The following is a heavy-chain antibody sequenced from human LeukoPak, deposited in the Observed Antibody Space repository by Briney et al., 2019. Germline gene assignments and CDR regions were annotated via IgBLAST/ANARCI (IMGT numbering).Heavy chain of an antibody. D-gene: IGHD3-10*01. CDR1: GFTFSSYW. Sequence: GGSLRLSCAASGFTFSSYWMSWVRQAPGKGLEWVANIKQDGSEKYYVDSVKGRFTISRDNAKNSLYLQMNSLRAEDTAVYYCASRGGFGELSFADPQNPRRGQGAMVTVSS. J-gene: IGHJ3*01. CDR3: ASRGGFGELSFADPQNPR. V-gene: IGHV3-7*01. CDR2: IKQDGSEK.